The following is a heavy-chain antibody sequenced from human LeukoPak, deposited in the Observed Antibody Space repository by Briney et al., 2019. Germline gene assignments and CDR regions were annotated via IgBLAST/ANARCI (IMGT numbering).Heavy chain of an antibody. CDR2: IIPIFGTA. CDR3: ARDGGGTDYFDY. D-gene: IGHD2-21*01. J-gene: IGHJ4*02. V-gene: IGHV1-69*05. CDR1: GGTFSSYA. Sequence: ASVKVSCKASGGTFSSYAISWVRQAPGQGLEWMGGIIPIFGTANYAQKFQGRVTITTDESTSTAYMELSSLRSEDTAVYYCARDGGGTDYFDYWGQGTLVTVSS.